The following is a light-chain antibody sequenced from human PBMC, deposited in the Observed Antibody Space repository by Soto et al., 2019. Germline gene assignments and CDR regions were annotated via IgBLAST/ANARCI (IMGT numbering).Light chain of an antibody. CDR2: HVT. CDR1: SRDVGAYEY. J-gene: IGLJ1*01. V-gene: IGLV2-8*01. Sequence: QSALTQPPSASGSPGQSVTISCTGTSRDVGAYEYVSWYQQHPGKAPKLIIYHVTKRPSGVPDRFSASKSGNTASLTVSELQAEDEADYYCASYAGSSFYVFGTGTKVTVL. CDR3: ASYAGSSFYV.